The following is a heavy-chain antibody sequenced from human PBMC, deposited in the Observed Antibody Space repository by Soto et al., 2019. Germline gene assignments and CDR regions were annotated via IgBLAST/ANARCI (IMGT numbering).Heavy chain of an antibody. V-gene: IGHV3-48*04. CDR1: GFTFSSYS. D-gene: IGHD6-13*01. Sequence: GGSLRLSCAASGFTFSSYSMNWVRQAPGKGLEWVSYISSSSSTIYYADSVKGRFTISRDNAKNSLYLQMNSLRAEDTAVYYCARTGDEDSSSWSEDAFDIWGQGTMVTVSS. J-gene: IGHJ3*02. CDR2: ISSSSSTI. CDR3: ARTGDEDSSSWSEDAFDI.